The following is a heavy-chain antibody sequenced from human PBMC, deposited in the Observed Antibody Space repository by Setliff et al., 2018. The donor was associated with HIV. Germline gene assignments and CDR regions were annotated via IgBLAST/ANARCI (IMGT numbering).Heavy chain of an antibody. CDR3: ARLSWDVDD. D-gene: IGHD1-26*01. J-gene: IGHJ4*01. CDR1: GISISSSDYH. V-gene: IGHV4-39*01. CDR2: IYYSGST. Sequence: PSETLSLTCTVSGISISSSDYHWGWIRQPPGKGLEWIGSIYYSGSTYYSPSLKSRVTISVDTSKNQFSLKLNFVTAADTAVYYCARLSWDVDDWGRGTLVTVSS.